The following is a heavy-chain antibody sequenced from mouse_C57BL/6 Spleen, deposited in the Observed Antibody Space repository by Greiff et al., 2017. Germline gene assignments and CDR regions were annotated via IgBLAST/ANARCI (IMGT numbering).Heavy chain of an antibody. Sequence: QVQLQQPGAELVKPGASVKLSCKASGYTFTSYWMHWVKQRPGQGLEWIGMIHPNSGSTNYNEKFKSKATLTVDKSSSTAYMQLSSLTSEDSAVYYCARDDDCYPWFANWGQGTLVTVSA. CDR2: IHPNSGST. CDR1: GYTFTSYW. D-gene: IGHD2-3*01. V-gene: IGHV1-64*01. CDR3: ARDDDCYPWFAN. J-gene: IGHJ3*01.